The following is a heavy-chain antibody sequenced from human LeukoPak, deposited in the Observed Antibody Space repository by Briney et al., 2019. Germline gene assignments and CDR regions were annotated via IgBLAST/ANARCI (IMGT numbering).Heavy chain of an antibody. J-gene: IGHJ4*02. D-gene: IGHD3-10*01. CDR2: INSDGSST. V-gene: IGHV3-74*01. Sequence: GGSLRLSCPASGFTFSSYWMHWVRQAPGKGLVWVSRINSDGSSTNYADSVKGRFTISRDNAKNTLYLHMNSLRAEDTAVYYCARDYYTSGSPNDYWGQGTLVTVSS. CDR1: GFTFSSYW. CDR3: ARDYYTSGSPNDY.